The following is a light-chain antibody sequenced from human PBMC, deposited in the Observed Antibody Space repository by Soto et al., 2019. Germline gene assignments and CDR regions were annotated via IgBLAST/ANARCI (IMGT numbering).Light chain of an antibody. CDR3: AAWDDSLIAYV. CDR1: SSNIGSNT. V-gene: IGLV1-44*01. CDR2: SIN. Sequence: QSVLTQPPSASGTPGQRIAISCSGSSSNIGSNTVNWYQQLPGTAPKVLMYSINQRPSGVPDRFSASKSGTSASLAISELQSEDEADYYCAAWDDSLIAYVFGTGTKVTVL. J-gene: IGLJ1*01.